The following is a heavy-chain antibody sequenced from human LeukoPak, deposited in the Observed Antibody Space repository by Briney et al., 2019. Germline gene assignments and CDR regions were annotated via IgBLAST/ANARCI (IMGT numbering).Heavy chain of an antibody. CDR1: GGSISSYY. D-gene: IGHD3-3*01. Sequence: SETLSLTCTVSGGSISSYYWSWIRQPPGKGLEWIWYIYYSGSTNYNPSLKSRVTISVDTSKNQFSLKLSSVTAADTAVYYCARSGFFYDPCIYDDVWSGYPFFYFWGQGTLVTVSS. V-gene: IGHV4-59*01. CDR2: IYYSGST. J-gene: IGHJ4*02. CDR3: ARSGFFYDPCIYDDVWSGYPFFYF.